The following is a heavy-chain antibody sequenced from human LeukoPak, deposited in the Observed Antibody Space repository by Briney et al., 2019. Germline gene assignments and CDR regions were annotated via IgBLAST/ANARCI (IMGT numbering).Heavy chain of an antibody. D-gene: IGHD3-22*01. CDR1: GYTFTDYY. CDR3: ARDLLYIMEDYYDSSGTLDY. J-gene: IGHJ4*02. Sequence: SVKVSCKASGYTFTDYYMHWVRQAPGQGLEWMGRIIPIFGTANYAQKFQGRVTITTDESTSTAYMELSSLRSEDTAVYYCARDLLYIMEDYYDSSGTLDYWGQGTLATVSS. CDR2: IIPIFGTA. V-gene: IGHV1-69*05.